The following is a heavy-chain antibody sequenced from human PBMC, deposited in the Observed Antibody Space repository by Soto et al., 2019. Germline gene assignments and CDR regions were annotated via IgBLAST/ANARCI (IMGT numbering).Heavy chain of an antibody. CDR3: AREGGSQYHPYYYYGMDV. D-gene: IGHD2-2*01. CDR1: GYTFTSYG. Sequence: QVQLAQSGAEVKKPGASVKVSCKASGYTFTSYGISWVRQAPGQGLEWMGWISAYNGNTNYAQKLQGRVTMTTVTATGTVYMELRSLRSDDTAVYYCAREGGSQYHPYYYYGMDVWGQGTTVTVSS. J-gene: IGHJ6*02. V-gene: IGHV1-18*01. CDR2: ISAYNGNT.